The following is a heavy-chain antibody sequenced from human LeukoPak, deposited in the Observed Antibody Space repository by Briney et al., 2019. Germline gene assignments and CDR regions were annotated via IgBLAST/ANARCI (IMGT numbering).Heavy chain of an antibody. D-gene: IGHD1-26*01. J-gene: IGHJ4*02. CDR1: GFTFSSYA. Sequence: PGGSLRLSCAASGFTFSSYAMHWVRQAPGKGLEWVAVISYDGSNKYYADSVKGRFTISRDNSKNTLYLQMNSLRAEDTAVYYCARDSESRVGASGEKSPFDYWGQGTLVTVSS. V-gene: IGHV3-30-3*01. CDR3: ARDSESRVGASGEKSPFDY. CDR2: ISYDGSNK.